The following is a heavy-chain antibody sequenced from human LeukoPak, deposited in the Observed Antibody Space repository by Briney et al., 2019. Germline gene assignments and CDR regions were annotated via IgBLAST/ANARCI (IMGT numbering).Heavy chain of an antibody. CDR2: IYSGGST. CDR3: AREGRMGELYYFDY. J-gene: IGHJ4*02. Sequence: GGSLRLSCAASGFTVSSNYMSWVRQAPGKGLEWVPVIYSGGSTYYADSVKGRFTISRHNSKNTLYLQMNSLRAEDTAVYYCAREGRMGELYYFDYWGQGTLVTVSS. D-gene: IGHD3-16*01. V-gene: IGHV3-53*04. CDR1: GFTVSSNY.